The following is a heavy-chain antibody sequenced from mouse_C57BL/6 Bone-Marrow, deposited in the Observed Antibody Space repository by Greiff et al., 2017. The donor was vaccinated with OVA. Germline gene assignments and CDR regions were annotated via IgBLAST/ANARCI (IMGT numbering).Heavy chain of an antibody. D-gene: IGHD3-1*01. CDR3: ARPPSGYYYAMDY. CDR1: GYTFTDYY. CDR2: IYPGSGNT. J-gene: IGHJ4*01. Sequence: QVQLQQSGAELVRPGASVKLSCKASGYTFTDYYINWVKQRPGQGLEWIARIYPGSGNTYYNEKFKGKATLTAEKSSSTAYMQLSSLTSEDSAVYFCARPPSGYYYAMDYWGQGTSVTVSS. V-gene: IGHV1-76*01.